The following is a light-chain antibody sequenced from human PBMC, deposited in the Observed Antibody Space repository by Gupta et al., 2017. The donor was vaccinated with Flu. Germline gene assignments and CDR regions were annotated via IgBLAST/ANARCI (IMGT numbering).Light chain of an antibody. CDR1: QDVHKW. CDR3: HHSNNFPWT. Sequence: DIQMTQSPSSVSASVGDTVTITCRASQDVHKWLAWYQQKPGKAPKLLIYHTVRLKGGVPSRFSGSGAGTEFTLTISHRQPEDFATYHCHHSNNFPWTFGQGTKVEI. J-gene: IGKJ1*01. V-gene: IGKV1-12*02. CDR2: HTV.